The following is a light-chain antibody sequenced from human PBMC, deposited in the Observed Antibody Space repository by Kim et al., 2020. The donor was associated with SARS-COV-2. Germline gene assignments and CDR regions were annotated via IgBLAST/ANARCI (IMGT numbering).Light chain of an antibody. Sequence: GKSVTISCTGASSDVGGYNYVSWYRQESGKAPKLMIYEVSKRPSGVPDRFSGYKSGNTASLTISGLQAEDEADYYCCSYAGSITWVFGVGTKVTVL. V-gene: IGLV2-11*01. CDR1: SSDVGGYNY. CDR2: EVS. J-gene: IGLJ1*01. CDR3: CSYAGSITWV.